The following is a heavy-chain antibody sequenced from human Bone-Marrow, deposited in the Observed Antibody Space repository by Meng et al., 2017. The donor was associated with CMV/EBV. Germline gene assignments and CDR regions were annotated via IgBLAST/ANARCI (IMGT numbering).Heavy chain of an antibody. D-gene: IGHD2-2*01. CDR2: IHYSGNT. CDR1: GFTFSDYY. Sequence: ESLKISCAASGFTFSDYYMSWIRQAPGKGLEWIGNIHYSGNTNYKPSLESRVTISVDTSKSQFSLKLSSVTAADTAVYYCARLAGCSSTSCYYGMDVWGQGTTVTVSS. V-gene: IGHV4-34*01. CDR3: ARLAGCSSTSCYYGMDV. J-gene: IGHJ6*02.